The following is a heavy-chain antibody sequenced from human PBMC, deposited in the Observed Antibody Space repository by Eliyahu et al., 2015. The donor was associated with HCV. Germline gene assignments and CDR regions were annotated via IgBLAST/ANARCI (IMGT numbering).Heavy chain of an antibody. D-gene: IGHD1-26*01. CDR1: GFTFSSYA. Sequence: EVQLLESGGGLVQPGGSLRXSCAASGFTFSSYAMSWVRQAPGKGLXWVSAISGSGGSTYYADSVKGRFTISRDNSKNTLYXQMNSLXAEDTAVYYCAKDPQWELHFYFDYWGQGTLVTVSS. CDR2: ISGSGGST. CDR3: AKDPQWELHFYFDY. J-gene: IGHJ4*02. V-gene: IGHV3-23*01.